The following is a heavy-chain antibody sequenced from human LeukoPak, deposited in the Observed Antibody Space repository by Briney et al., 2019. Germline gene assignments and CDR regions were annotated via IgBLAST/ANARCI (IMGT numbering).Heavy chain of an antibody. CDR2: TYYRSKWYN. V-gene: IGHV6-1*01. CDR3: ARDQLVAAAGSYYYYMDG. CDR1: RVSLSSIIAA. D-gene: IGHD6-13*01. J-gene: IGHJ6*03. Sequence: SRTPSLTRAISRVSLSSIIAAWNWIRHSPSRGLEWLGRTYYRSKWYNAYPASVKNRININPDTSTNQFSLQLNSVTTEDTAVYYCARDQLVAAAGSYYYYMDGWGKGTTVTVSS.